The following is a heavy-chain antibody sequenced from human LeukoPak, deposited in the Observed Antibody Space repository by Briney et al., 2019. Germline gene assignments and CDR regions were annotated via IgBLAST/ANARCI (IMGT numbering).Heavy chain of an antibody. CDR3: AKGVGRYYASGTYYTD. J-gene: IGHJ4*02. CDR2: ISGNGGST. CDR1: GFTFSSYA. V-gene: IGHV3-23*01. Sequence: GGSLRLSCAASGFTFSSYAMSWVRQAPGKGLEWVSAISGNGGSTYYADSVKGRFTISRDKSKNTLYLQMNSLRAEDTAVYYCAKGVGRYYASGTYYTDWGQGTLVTVSS. D-gene: IGHD3-10*01.